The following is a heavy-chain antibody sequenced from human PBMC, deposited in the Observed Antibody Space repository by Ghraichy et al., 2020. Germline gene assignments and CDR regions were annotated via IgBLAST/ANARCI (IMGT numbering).Heavy chain of an antibody. J-gene: IGHJ5*02. CDR1: GGSFSGYY. Sequence: SETLSLTCAVYGGSFSGYYWSWIRQPPGKGLEWIGEINHSGSTNYNPSLKSRVTISVDTSKNQFSLKLSSVTAADTAVYYCARDIVATIVSGRGYNWFDPWGQGTLVTVSS. CDR3: ARDIVATIVSGRGYNWFDP. V-gene: IGHV4-34*01. CDR2: INHSGST. D-gene: IGHD5-12*01.